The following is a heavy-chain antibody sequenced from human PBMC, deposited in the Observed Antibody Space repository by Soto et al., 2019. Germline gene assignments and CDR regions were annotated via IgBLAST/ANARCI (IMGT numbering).Heavy chain of an antibody. CDR3: ARQDDDSSGYYYENWFDP. CDR1: GGSIRSSSHY. D-gene: IGHD3-22*01. Sequence: QLQLQESGPGLVKPSETLSLTCTVSGGSIRSSSHYWGWIRQPPGKGLEWIGSIYDTGSTYCNPSLKCRVTISLDTSKNRFSLMLSSVTAADTAVYSCARQDDDSSGYYYENWFDPWGQGILVTVSS. CDR2: IYDTGST. J-gene: IGHJ5*02. V-gene: IGHV4-39*01.